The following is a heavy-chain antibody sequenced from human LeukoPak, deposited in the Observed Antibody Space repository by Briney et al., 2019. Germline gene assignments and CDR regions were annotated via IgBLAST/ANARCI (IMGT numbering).Heavy chain of an antibody. J-gene: IGHJ5*02. D-gene: IGHD6-19*01. CDR2: ISYDGSNK. CDR1: GFTFSSYA. CDR3: ARGGGSGWYNWFDP. Sequence: GGSLRLSCAASGFTFSSYAMHWVRQAPGKGLEWVAVISYDGSNKYYADSVKGRFTISRDNSKNTLYLQMSSLRAEDTAVYYCARGGGSGWYNWFDPWGQGTLVTVSS. V-gene: IGHV3-30-3*01.